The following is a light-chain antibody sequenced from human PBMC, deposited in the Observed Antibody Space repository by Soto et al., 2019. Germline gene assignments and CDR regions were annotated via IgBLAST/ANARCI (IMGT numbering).Light chain of an antibody. Sequence: EIVLTQSPGTLSLSPGERATLSCRASQSVSSSYLAWYQQKPGQARRLLIYGASSRATGIPDRFSGSGSETDFTLTISRLEPEDFAVYYCQQYGSSPFTFAPGTKVDIK. CDR2: GAS. V-gene: IGKV3-20*01. CDR3: QQYGSSPFT. CDR1: QSVSSSY. J-gene: IGKJ3*01.